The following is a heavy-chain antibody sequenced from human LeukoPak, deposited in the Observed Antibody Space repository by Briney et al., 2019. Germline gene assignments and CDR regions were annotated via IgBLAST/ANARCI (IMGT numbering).Heavy chain of an antibody. D-gene: IGHD3-22*01. CDR2: INWNGGST. CDR3: ARGGDSSGSYFDY. Sequence: GGSLRLSCAASGITFDDYGMSWVRQAPGKGLERVSGINWNGGSTGYADSVKGRFTISRDNGKNSLYLQMNSLRAEDTALYYCARGGDSSGSYFDYWGQGTLVTVSS. CDR1: GITFDDYG. J-gene: IGHJ4*02. V-gene: IGHV3-20*04.